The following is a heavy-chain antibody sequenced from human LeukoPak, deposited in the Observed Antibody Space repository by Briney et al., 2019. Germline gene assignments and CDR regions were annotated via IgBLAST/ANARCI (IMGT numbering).Heavy chain of an antibody. J-gene: IGHJ4*02. V-gene: IGHV4-61*02. D-gene: IGHD4-17*01. CDR1: GGSVSSGSYY. CDR2: IYSTGST. CDR3: ARGDYGDYVV. Sequence: SQTLSLTCTVSGGSVSSGSYYWSWIRQPAGKGLEWIGRIYSTGSTNYNPSLKSRVTISVDTSKNQFSLKVSSVTAADTAVYYCARGDYGDYVVWGQGTLVTVSS.